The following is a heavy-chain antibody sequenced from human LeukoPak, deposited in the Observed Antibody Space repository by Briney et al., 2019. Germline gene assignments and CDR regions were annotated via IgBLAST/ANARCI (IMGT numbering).Heavy chain of an antibody. D-gene: IGHD2-2*01. Sequence: SETLSLTCAVSGGSISSGGYSWSWIRQPPGKGLEWIGYIYHSGSTYYNPSLKSRVTISVDRSKNQFSLKLSSVTAADTAVYYCARGGDCSSTSCSADAFDIWGQGTMVTVSS. V-gene: IGHV4-30-2*01. CDR1: GGSISSGGYS. CDR2: IYHSGST. J-gene: IGHJ3*02. CDR3: ARGGDCSSTSCSADAFDI.